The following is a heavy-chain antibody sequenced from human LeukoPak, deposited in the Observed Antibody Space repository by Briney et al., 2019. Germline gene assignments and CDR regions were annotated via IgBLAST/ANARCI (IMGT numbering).Heavy chain of an antibody. CDR3: ARDTCSSTSCYHYYGMDV. Sequence: SETLSLTCTVSGGSISSGGYHWSWIRQHPGKGLEWIGYIYYSGSTYYNPSLKSRVTISVDTSKNQFSLKLSSVTAADTAVYYCARDTCSSTSCYHYYGMDVWGQGTTVTVSS. CDR1: GGSISSGGYH. V-gene: IGHV4-31*03. CDR2: IYYSGST. J-gene: IGHJ6*02. D-gene: IGHD2-2*01.